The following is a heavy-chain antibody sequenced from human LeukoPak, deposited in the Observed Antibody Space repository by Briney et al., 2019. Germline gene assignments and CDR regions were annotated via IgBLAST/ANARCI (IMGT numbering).Heavy chain of an antibody. Sequence: GGSLRLSCAASGFTFDDYAMHWVRQAPGKGLEWVSGISWNSGSIGYADSVKGRFTISRDNAKNSLYLQMNSLRAEDTALYYCAKGVDTAMVSSSPLDYWGQGTLVTVSS. V-gene: IGHV3-9*01. D-gene: IGHD5-18*01. CDR3: AKGVDTAMVSSSPLDY. CDR2: ISWNSGSI. J-gene: IGHJ4*02. CDR1: GFTFDDYA.